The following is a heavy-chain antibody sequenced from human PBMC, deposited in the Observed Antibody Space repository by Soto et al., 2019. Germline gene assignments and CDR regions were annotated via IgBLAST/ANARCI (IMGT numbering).Heavy chain of an antibody. V-gene: IGHV3-11*01. CDR3: AGQYSSSSVEF. CDR1: GFTFSDYY. J-gene: IGHJ4*02. CDR2: ISSGAITI. Sequence: SGGSLRLSCAASGFTFSDYYMNWIRQAPGKGLEWVSYISSGAITIYYADSVKGRFTISRDNAKSSLYLQMNSLRAEDTAVYYCAGQYSSSSVEFWGQGTLVTVSS. D-gene: IGHD6-6*01.